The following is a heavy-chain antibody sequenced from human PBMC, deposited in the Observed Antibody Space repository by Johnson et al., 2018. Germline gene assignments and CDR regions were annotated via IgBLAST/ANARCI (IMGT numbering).Heavy chain of an antibody. CDR1: GFTFSSYW. Sequence: VQLVQAGGGLVQPGGSLRLSCAASGFTFSSYWMSWVRQAPGKGLEWVANLKQDGCERYSVDSGKGRSTISRDNANDYLYLQLNSLRAEDTAWYYCARVGPGYYDDSSGYSGPPTPQFIGWSYFQHWGQGTLATVSS. J-gene: IGHJ1*01. V-gene: IGHV3-7*01. CDR2: LKQDGCER. D-gene: IGHD3-22*01. CDR3: ARVGPGYYDDSSGYSGPPTPQFIGWSYFQH.